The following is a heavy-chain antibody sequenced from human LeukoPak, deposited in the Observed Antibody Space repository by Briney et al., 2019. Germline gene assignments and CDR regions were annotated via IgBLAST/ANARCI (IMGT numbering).Heavy chain of an antibody. Sequence: GGSLRLSCAASGFTFSTYGMPWVRQAPGKGLEWVSAISGSGGSTYYADSVKGRFTISRDNSKNTLYLQMNSLRAEDTAVYYCAKGGIPAAIGYYFDYWGQGTLVTVSS. V-gene: IGHV3-23*01. D-gene: IGHD2-2*01. CDR2: ISGSGGST. J-gene: IGHJ4*02. CDR3: AKGGIPAAIGYYFDY. CDR1: GFTFSTYG.